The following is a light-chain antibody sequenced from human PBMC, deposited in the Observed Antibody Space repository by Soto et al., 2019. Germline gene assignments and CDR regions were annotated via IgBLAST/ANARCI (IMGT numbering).Light chain of an antibody. Sequence: DIQMTQYPSSLSASVGDRVTLTCRASQSISKYLNWYQLKSGKGTKLLIYGTSTLQSGVPSRFSGSGSGTDFTLTISNLQPEDFAVYYCQQGYSPLLTFGGGTRVEIK. V-gene: IGKV1-39*01. CDR3: QQGYSPLLT. CDR2: GTS. J-gene: IGKJ4*01. CDR1: QSISKY.